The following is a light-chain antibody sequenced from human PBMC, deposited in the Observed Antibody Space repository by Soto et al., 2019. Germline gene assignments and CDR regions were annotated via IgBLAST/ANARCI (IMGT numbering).Light chain of an antibody. V-gene: IGLV2-14*01. J-gene: IGLJ1*01. CDR3: SSYTGSFIFV. CDR1: SSDVGGYKY. Sequence: QSALPQPASVSGSPGQSITISCTGTSSDVGGYKYVSWYQQYPGKAPKLMMYDVSNRPSGVSNRFSGSKSGNTASLTISGLQAEDEADYYCSSYTGSFIFVFGTGTKVTVL. CDR2: DVS.